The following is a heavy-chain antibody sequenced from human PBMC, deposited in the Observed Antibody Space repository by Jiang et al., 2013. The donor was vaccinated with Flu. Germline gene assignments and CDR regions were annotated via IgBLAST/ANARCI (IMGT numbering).Heavy chain of an antibody. V-gene: IGHV3-49*03. Sequence: QLVESGGGLVQPGRSLRLSCTASGFTFGDYAMSWFRQAPGKGLEWVGFIRSKAYGGTTEYAASVKGRFTISRDDSKSIAYLQMNSLKTEDTAVYYCTRDEGHHYYDSSGYYWVYWGQGTLVTVSS. CDR1: GFTFGDYA. J-gene: IGHJ4*02. CDR2: IRSKAYGGTT. CDR3: TRDEGHHYYDSSGYYWVY. D-gene: IGHD3-22*01.